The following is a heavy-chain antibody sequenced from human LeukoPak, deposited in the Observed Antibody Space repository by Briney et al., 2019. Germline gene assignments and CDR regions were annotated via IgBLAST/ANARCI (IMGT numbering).Heavy chain of an antibody. Sequence: SQTLSLTCTVSGGSISSGSYYWSWIRQPAGKGLEWIGRIYTSGSTNYNPSLKSRVTISVDTSKNQLSLKLSSVTAADTAVYYCARVGTGVSFDFWGQGTLVTVSS. CDR1: GGSISSGSYY. V-gene: IGHV4-61*02. D-gene: IGHD7-27*01. CDR2: IYTSGST. CDR3: ARVGTGVSFDF. J-gene: IGHJ4*02.